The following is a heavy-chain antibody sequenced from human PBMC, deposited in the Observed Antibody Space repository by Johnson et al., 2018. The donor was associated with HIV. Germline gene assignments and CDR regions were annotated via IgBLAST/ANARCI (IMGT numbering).Heavy chain of an antibody. D-gene: IGHD2-15*01. CDR1: GFTFSSYW. J-gene: IGHJ3*02. V-gene: IGHV3-74*01. CDR2: IDTDGSST. Sequence: VQLVESGGGLVQPGGSLRLSCAASGFTFSSYWMHWVRQAPGKGLVWVSRIDTDGSSTSYADSVKGRFTISRDNSKNTLYLQMNSLRVEDTAVYYCARAENWWSGGSCYWEWAFDSWGQGTRVTVSS. CDR3: ARAENWWSGGSCYWEWAFDS.